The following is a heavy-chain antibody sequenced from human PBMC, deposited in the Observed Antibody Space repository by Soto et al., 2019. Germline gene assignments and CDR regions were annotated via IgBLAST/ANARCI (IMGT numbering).Heavy chain of an antibody. J-gene: IGHJ4*02. Sequence: PSETLSLTCTVSGGSISSYYWSWIRQPPGKGLEWIGYIYYSGSTNYNPSLKSRVTISVDTSKNQFSPKLSSVTAADTAVYYCARGAAPLIAAAGEFDYWGQGTLVTVSS. V-gene: IGHV4-59*08. D-gene: IGHD6-13*01. CDR2: IYYSGST. CDR1: GGSISSYY. CDR3: ARGAAPLIAAAGEFDY.